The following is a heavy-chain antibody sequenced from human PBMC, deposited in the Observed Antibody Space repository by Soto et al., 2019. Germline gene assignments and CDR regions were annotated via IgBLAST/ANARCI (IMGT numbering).Heavy chain of an antibody. V-gene: IGHV3-15*01. CDR3: LSSYSGSDIDY. J-gene: IGHJ4*02. CDR1: GFTFSNAW. CDR2: IKSKTDGGTT. D-gene: IGHD1-26*01. Sequence: GGSLRLSCAASGFTFSNAWMSWVRQAPGKGLEWVGRIKSKTDGGTTDYAAPVKGRFTISRDDSKNTLYLQMNSLKTEDTAVYYCLSSYSGSDIDYWGQGTRVTVSS.